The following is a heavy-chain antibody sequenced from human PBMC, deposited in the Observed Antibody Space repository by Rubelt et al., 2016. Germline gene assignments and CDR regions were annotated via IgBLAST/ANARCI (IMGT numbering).Heavy chain of an antibody. CDR3: ARLGEEMATMDAFDI. CDR2: IYYSGST. CDR1: GGSFSGYY. Sequence: QVQLQQWGAVLLKPSETLSLPCAVYGGSFSGYYWSWIRQPPGKGLEWIGYIYYSGSTNYNPSLKSRVTISVDTSKNQFSRKLCSVTAADTAVYYCARLGEEMATMDAFDIWGQGTMVTVSS. D-gene: IGHD5-24*01. J-gene: IGHJ3*02. V-gene: IGHV4-34*11.